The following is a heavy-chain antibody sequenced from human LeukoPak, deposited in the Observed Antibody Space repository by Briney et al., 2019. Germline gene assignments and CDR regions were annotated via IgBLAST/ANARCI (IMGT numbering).Heavy chain of an antibody. V-gene: IGHV4-31*03. Sequence: SETLSLTCTVSGVSISSGGYYWSWIRQHPGKGLEWIGYIYYSGSTYYNPSLKSRVTISVDTSQTQFSLKLSSVTAADTAVYYCAREGVGATGSYSWGQGTPVTVSS. CDR2: IYYSGST. D-gene: IGHD1-26*01. CDR1: GVSISSGGYY. J-gene: IGHJ4*02. CDR3: AREGVGATGSYS.